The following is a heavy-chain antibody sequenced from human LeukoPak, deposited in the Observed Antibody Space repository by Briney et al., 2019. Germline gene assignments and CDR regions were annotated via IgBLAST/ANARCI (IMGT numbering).Heavy chain of an antibody. D-gene: IGHD1-26*01. CDR1: GFTFSSYA. Sequence: GSLRLSCAASGFTFSSYAMSWVRQAPGKGLEWVSAISGSGGSTDYADSVKGRFTISRDNSKNTLYLQMNSLRAEDTAIYYCAKDPTVGTTNYFDYWGQGTLVTVSS. V-gene: IGHV3-23*01. J-gene: IGHJ4*02. CDR2: ISGSGGST. CDR3: AKDPTVGTTNYFDY.